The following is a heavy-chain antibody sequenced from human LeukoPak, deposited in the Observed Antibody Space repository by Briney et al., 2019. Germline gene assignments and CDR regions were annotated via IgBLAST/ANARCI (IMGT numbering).Heavy chain of an antibody. V-gene: IGHV3-48*02. Sequence: GGSLRLSCVASGYPFSSYSMNWIRQAPGKGLEWVSYISVSGGVRSYADSVKGRFTISRDDARNSLYLQMNSLKDEDTAVYYCARDRGYFYDQLDYWGQGTLDTVSS. D-gene: IGHD2/OR15-2a*01. CDR3: ARDRGYFYDQLDY. J-gene: IGHJ4*02. CDR2: ISVSGGVR. CDR1: GYPFSSYS.